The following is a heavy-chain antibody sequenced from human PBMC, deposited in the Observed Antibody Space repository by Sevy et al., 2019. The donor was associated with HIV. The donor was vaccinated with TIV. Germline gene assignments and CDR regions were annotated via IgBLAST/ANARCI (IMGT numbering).Heavy chain of an antibody. CDR1: GFTFVEYA. V-gene: IGHV3-49*03. D-gene: IGHD3-22*01. J-gene: IGHJ4*02. CDR2: IRSKTYGGAT. CDR3: GRGQYYDSSGYTDF. Sequence: GGSLRLSCTASGFTFVEYALSWFRQAPGKGLEWVGFIRSKTYGGATEFAASVNGRFTISRDDSKSIAYLQMNSLKTEDTALYYCGRGQYYDSSGYTDFWCQGTLVTVSS.